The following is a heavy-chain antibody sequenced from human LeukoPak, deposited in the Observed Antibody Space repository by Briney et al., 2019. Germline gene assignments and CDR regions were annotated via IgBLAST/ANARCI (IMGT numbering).Heavy chain of an antibody. CDR1: GGSISSCSYY. V-gene: IGHV4-39*01. CDR3: ARHWDWGYNY. Sequence: PSETLSLTCTVSGGSISSCSYYWGWIRQPPGKGLEWIGSIYYSGSTYYNPSLKSRVTISVDTSKNQFSLKLSSVTAADTAVYYCARHWDWGYNYWGQGTLVTVSS. CDR2: IYYSGST. D-gene: IGHD7-27*01. J-gene: IGHJ4*02.